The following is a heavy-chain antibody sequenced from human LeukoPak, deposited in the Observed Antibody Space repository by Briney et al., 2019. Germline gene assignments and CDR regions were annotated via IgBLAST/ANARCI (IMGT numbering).Heavy chain of an antibody. CDR3: ARTLDGDFDP. V-gene: IGHV1-69*13. CDR1: GYTFTSYG. J-gene: IGHJ5*02. CDR2: IIPIFGTA. D-gene: IGHD7-27*01. Sequence: SVKVSCKASGYTFTSYGISWVRQAPGQGLEWMGGIIPIFGTANYAQKFQGRVTITADESTSTAYMELGSLRSEDTAVYYCARTLDGDFDPWGQGTLVTVSS.